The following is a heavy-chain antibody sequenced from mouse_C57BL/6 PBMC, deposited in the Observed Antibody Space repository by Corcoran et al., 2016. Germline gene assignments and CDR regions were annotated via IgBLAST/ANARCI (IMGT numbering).Heavy chain of an antibody. V-gene: IGHV1-26*01. CDR2: IYPNNGGN. D-gene: IGHD2-3*01. CDR3: ARSSNDYGYFDV. J-gene: IGHJ1*03. Sequence: EVQLQQSGPELVKPGASVKISCKASGYTFIDYYMNWVKQSHGKSLEWIGYIYPNNGGNGYNQKFKGKATLTVDKSSSTAYMELRSLTSEDSVVYYCARSSNDYGYFDVWGTGTTVTVSS. CDR1: GYTFIDYY.